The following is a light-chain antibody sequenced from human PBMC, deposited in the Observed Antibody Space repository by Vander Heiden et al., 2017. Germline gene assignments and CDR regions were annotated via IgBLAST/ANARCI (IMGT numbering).Light chain of an antibody. CDR2: SNN. V-gene: IGLV1-44*01. CDR1: SSTIGTNI. J-gene: IGLJ3*02. Sequence: QSVLPPPPSQSAPPAQRVTLPCSGRSSTIGTNIINWYQQPPGTAPKLLIYSNNQRPAGVPDRFSGSRSGTSASVAISGLQAEDEADYYCAAGDDRLSGPVFGGGTKLTVL. CDR3: AAGDDRLSGPV.